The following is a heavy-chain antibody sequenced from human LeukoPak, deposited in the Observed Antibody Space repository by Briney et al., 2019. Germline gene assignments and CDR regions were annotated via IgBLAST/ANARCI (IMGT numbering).Heavy chain of an antibody. CDR1: GGSINNNDYY. CDR3: ARIREPLSIADAFDV. D-gene: IGHD1-14*01. J-gene: IGHJ3*01. CDR2: VYYSGGA. Sequence: SETLSLTCNVSGGSINNNDYYWGWIRQAPGKGLEWIGSVYYSGGAFYNPSLKSRVTILLDTSKRDFSLTLRSVTAADTAVYFCARIREPLSIADAFDVWGQGTKVTVSS. V-gene: IGHV4-39*07.